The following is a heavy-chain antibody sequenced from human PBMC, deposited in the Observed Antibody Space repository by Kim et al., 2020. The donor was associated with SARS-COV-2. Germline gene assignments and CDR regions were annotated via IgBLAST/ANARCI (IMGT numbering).Heavy chain of an antibody. J-gene: IGHJ4*02. V-gene: IGHV3-48*04. D-gene: IGHD2-2*01. CDR3: ARAFHSTEDY. Sequence: TVYYADSVKCRLNITRDDAKNSLYLQNNSLRAEDTAVYYCARAFHSTEDYWGQGTLVTVSS. CDR2: TV.